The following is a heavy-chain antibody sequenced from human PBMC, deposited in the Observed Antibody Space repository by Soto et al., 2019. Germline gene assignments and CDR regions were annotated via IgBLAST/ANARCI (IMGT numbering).Heavy chain of an antibody. V-gene: IGHV1-58*01. D-gene: IGHD2-2*02. CDR3: AAAQYCSSTSCYKYRDDAFDI. CDR1: GFTFTSSA. CDR2: IVVGSGNT. J-gene: IGHJ3*02. Sequence: ASVKVSCKASGFTFTSSAVQWVRQARGQRLEWIGWIVVGSGNTNYAQKFQERVTITRDMSTSTAYMGLSSLRSEDTAVYYCAAAQYCSSTSCYKYRDDAFDIWGQGTMVTVSS.